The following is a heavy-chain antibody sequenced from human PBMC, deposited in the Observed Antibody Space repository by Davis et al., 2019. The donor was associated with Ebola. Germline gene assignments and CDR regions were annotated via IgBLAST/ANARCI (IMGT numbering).Heavy chain of an antibody. D-gene: IGHD3-3*01. J-gene: IGHJ4*02. CDR3: ARDLEGDGYYDL. V-gene: IGHV1-69*10. CDR1: GDNFESDN. Sequence: SVKVSCKAPGDNFESDNFAWVRQAPGQGLEWLGQIMVRLGLTQYGQRSRGTVTAETSTKTAYLELSSLRYEDTAVYYCARDLEGDGYYDLWGQGTLLIVSS. CDR2: IMVRLGLT.